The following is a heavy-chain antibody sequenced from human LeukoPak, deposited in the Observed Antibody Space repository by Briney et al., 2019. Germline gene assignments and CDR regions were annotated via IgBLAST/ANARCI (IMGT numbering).Heavy chain of an antibody. Sequence: IPSETLSLTCTVSGGSISSYNWSWIRQPPRKGLEWIGYIYYSGSTNYNPSLKSRVTISVDTSKNQFSLKLSSVTAADTAVYYCARTSRAIGYFDYWGQGTLVTVSS. D-gene: IGHD2-21*01. V-gene: IGHV4-59*08. CDR1: GGSISSYN. CDR2: IYYSGST. J-gene: IGHJ4*02. CDR3: ARTSRAIGYFDY.